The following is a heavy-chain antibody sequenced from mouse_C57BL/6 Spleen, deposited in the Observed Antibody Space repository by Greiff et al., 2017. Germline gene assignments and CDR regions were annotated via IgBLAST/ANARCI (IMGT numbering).Heavy chain of an antibody. Sequence: QVQLQQPGAELVRPGTSVKLSCKASGYTFTSYWMHWVKQRPGQGLEWIGVIDPSDSYTNYNQKFKGKATLTVDTSSSTAYMQLSSLTSEDSAVYYCARGTGTRYFDVWGTGTTVTFSS. D-gene: IGHD4-1*01. V-gene: IGHV1-59*01. CDR1: GYTFTSYW. CDR2: IDPSDSYT. CDR3: ARGTGTRYFDV. J-gene: IGHJ1*03.